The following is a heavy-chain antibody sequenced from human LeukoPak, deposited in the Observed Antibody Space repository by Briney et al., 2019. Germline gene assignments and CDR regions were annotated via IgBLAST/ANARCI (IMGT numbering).Heavy chain of an antibody. D-gene: IGHD3-10*01. Sequence: ASVKVSCKVSGYTLTELSMHWVRQAPGKGLEWMGGFDPEDGETIYAQKFQGRVTMTEDTSTDTAYMELSSLRSEDTAVYYCATDTRLLWCGDKNAFDIWGQGTMVTVSS. J-gene: IGHJ3*02. CDR1: GYTLTELS. CDR2: FDPEDGET. V-gene: IGHV1-24*01. CDR3: ATDTRLLWCGDKNAFDI.